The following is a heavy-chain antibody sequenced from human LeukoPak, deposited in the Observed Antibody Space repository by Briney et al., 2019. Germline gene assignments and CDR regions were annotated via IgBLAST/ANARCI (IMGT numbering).Heavy chain of an antibody. CDR1: GFTFSTYA. J-gene: IGHJ4*02. D-gene: IGHD6-25*01. V-gene: IGHV3-23*01. CDR3: AKDRGFGAAAGHSFYFDY. CDR2: ICGSGGNT. Sequence: PGGSLRLSCAASGFTFSTYAMRWVRQAPGKGLEWVSAICGSGGNTYYADSVKGRFTISRDNSKNTLYLQMNSLRAEDTAVYYCAKDRGFGAAAGHSFYFDYWGQGTLVTVSS.